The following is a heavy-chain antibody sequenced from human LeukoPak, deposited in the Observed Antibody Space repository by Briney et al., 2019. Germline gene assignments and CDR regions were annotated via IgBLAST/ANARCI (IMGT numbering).Heavy chain of an antibody. Sequence: PGGSLRLSCAASGFTFSSYGMHWVRQAPGKGLEWVAFIRYDGSNKYYADSVKGRFTISRDNAKNSLYLQMNSLRDEDTAVYYCARAKLRTAWPVGEFDFWGQGTLVTVSS. CDR1: GFTFSSYG. V-gene: IGHV3-30*02. J-gene: IGHJ4*02. D-gene: IGHD2-15*01. CDR2: IRYDGSNK. CDR3: ARAKLRTAWPVGEFDF.